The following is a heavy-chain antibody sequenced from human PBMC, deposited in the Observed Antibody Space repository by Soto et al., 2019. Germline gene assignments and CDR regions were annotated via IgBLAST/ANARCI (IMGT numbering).Heavy chain of an antibody. CDR2: IYYSGST. CDR1: GGSISSYF. CDR3: ARGIPPSPIYAASSWFDP. V-gene: IGHV4-59*01. J-gene: IGHJ5*02. Sequence: TSETLSLTCTVSGGSISSYFLSWIRPPPGKGLELIGYIYYSGSTNYNPSLKSRVTISVDTSKNHFSLKLSSVTAADTAVFYCARGIPPSPIYAASSWFDPWGQGTLVTVSS. D-gene: IGHD6-25*01.